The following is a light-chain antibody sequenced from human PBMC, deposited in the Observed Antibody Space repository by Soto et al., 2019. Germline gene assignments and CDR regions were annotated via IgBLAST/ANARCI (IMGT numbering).Light chain of an antibody. Sequence: DTMLTQSPGTLALSPGEGATLSCRASQSLSGRYLAWYQQKPGQAPRLLIYGASTRATGIPDRFSGSGSGTDFTLTISRLEPEDFAVYYCQQYGSSLWTFGQGTKVDIK. CDR3: QQYGSSLWT. CDR2: GAS. CDR1: QSLSGRY. J-gene: IGKJ1*01. V-gene: IGKV3-20*01.